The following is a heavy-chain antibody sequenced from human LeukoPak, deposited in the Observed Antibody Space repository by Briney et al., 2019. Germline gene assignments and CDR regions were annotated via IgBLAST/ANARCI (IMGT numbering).Heavy chain of an antibody. V-gene: IGHV4-38-2*02. Sequence: PSETLSLTCTVSGYSISSGYYWGWIRQPPGKGLEWIGSIYQSGSTYYNPSLKSRVTISLAPSTNQFSLKLSSVTAADTAVYYCARGSDYYYSYYMDVWGKGTTVTVSS. CDR1: GYSISSGYY. D-gene: IGHD1-26*01. J-gene: IGHJ6*03. CDR2: IYQSGST. CDR3: ARGSDYYYSYYMDV.